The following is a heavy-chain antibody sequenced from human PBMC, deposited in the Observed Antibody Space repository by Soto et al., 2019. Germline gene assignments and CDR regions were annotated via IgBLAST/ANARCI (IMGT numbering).Heavy chain of an antibody. D-gene: IGHD3-10*01. CDR3: TTDKVLLWFGELPAFDP. J-gene: IGHJ5*02. V-gene: IGHV3-15*07. CDR2: IKSKTDGGTT. CDR1: SVSNAW. Sequence: SVSNAWRNWVRQAPGKGLEWVGRIKSKTDGGTTDYAAPVNGRFTISRDDSKNTLYLQMNSLKTEDTAVYYCTTDKVLLWFGELPAFDPWGQGTLVTVSS.